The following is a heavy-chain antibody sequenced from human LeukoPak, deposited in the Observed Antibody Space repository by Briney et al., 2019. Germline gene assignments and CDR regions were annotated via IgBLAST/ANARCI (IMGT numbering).Heavy chain of an antibody. CDR1: GFTFSSYA. J-gene: IGHJ6*03. Sequence: GGSLRLSCAASGFTFSSYAMHWVRQAPGKGLEWVTFIRNDGSNKYYADSVKGRFTISRDNAKNTLYLQMNSLRAEDTAVYYCARATYDPDYYYYYYMDVWGKGTTVTVSS. D-gene: IGHD3-16*01. CDR3: ARATYDPDYYYYYYMDV. CDR2: IRNDGSNK. V-gene: IGHV3-30*02.